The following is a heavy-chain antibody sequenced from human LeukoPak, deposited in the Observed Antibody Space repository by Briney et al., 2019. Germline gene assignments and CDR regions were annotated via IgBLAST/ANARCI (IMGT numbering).Heavy chain of an antibody. V-gene: IGHV3-7*01. CDR2: IKQDGSEK. D-gene: IGHD6-13*01. CDR1: GFTFSSYW. CDR3: ARGGPPGYSSSWYSPYYYYGMDV. Sequence: GGSLRLSCAASGFTFSSYWMSWVRQAPGKGLEWVANIKQDGSEKYYVDSVKGRFTITRDNAKNSLYLQMNSLRAEDTAVYYCARGGPPGYSSSWYSPYYYYGMDVWGQGTTVTVSS. J-gene: IGHJ6*02.